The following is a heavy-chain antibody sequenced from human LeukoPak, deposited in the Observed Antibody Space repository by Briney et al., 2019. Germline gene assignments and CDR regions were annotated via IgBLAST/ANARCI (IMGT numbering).Heavy chain of an antibody. V-gene: IGHV4-30-2*01. Sequence: SETLSLTCAVSGGSISSGGYSWSWIRQPPGKGLEWIGYVYHSGSTYYNPSLKSRVTISVDTSKNQFSLKLSSVTAADTAVYYCARAPLDYDSSGYTNWGQGTLVTVSS. CDR3: ARAPLDYDSSGYTN. J-gene: IGHJ4*02. CDR1: GGSISSGGYS. D-gene: IGHD3-22*01. CDR2: VYHSGST.